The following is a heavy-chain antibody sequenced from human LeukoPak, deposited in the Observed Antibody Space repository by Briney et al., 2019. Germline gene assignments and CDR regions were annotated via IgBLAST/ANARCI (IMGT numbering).Heavy chain of an antibody. CDR3: AKDGRSSAPH. Sequence: GGSLRLSCAASGFNFSKYAMSWVRQAPGKGPEWVSGITASGGGPSSADSVKGRFSISRDNSKDTLYLQMNSLRAEDTAVYYCAKDGRSSAPHWGQGTLVNVSS. CDR2: ITASGGGP. J-gene: IGHJ4*02. D-gene: IGHD6-6*01. V-gene: IGHV3-23*01. CDR1: GFNFSKYA.